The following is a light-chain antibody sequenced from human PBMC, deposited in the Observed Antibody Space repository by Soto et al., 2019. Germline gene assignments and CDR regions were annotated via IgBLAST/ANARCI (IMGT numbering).Light chain of an antibody. Sequence: EIVLTQSPGTLSLSPGERVTLSCRASRSVGSNYLAWYQQKPGQAPRLVIYGTSNRATGIPDRFSGSGSGTDFILTISSLEPEDFAVYYCQQHSNWPLTFGGGTKVDIK. J-gene: IGKJ4*01. CDR1: RSVGSNY. CDR3: QQHSNWPLT. CDR2: GTS. V-gene: IGKV3D-20*02.